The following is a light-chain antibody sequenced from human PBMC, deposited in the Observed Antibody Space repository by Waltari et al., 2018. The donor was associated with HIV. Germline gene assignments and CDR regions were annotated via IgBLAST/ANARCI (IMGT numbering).Light chain of an antibody. CDR2: WAS. Sequence: DVVMTQSPASLAVSLGARATLNCKSNQSLFYTSDNKNFLAWYQQKAGQRPRLLIYWASTRASGVPDRFSGSGSETDFTLTITSLQAEDVAIYFCQQYFSVPYTFGQGTKLEIK. CDR3: QQYFSVPYT. J-gene: IGKJ2*01. V-gene: IGKV4-1*01. CDR1: QSLFYTSDNKNF.